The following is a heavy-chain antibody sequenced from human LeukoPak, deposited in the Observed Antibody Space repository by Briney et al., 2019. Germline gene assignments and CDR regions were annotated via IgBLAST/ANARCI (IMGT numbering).Heavy chain of an antibody. D-gene: IGHD2-15*01. CDR3: ARDRGGSYSAIDY. CDR2: ISSSSITI. V-gene: IGHV3-48*04. CDR1: GFTFSSYS. Sequence: GGSLRLSCAAFGFTFSSYSLNWVRQAPGKGLEWVSFISSSSITIYYADSVKGRFTISRDNAEKSLYLQMNSLRAEDTAVYYCARDRGGSYSAIDYWGQGTLVTVSS. J-gene: IGHJ4*02.